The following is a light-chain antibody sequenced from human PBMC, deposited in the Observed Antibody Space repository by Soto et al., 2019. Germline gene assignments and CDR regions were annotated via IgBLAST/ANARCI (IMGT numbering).Light chain of an antibody. V-gene: IGKV3-15*01. J-gene: IGKJ1*01. Sequence: EIVMTQSPATLSVSPGEGATLSCRPSQSVDKDLAWYRQKPGQAPSLLVYDASTRATGVPARFRGSGSGTEFTLTITSLQSEDFAVYFCHQYNKWPRTFGRGTKVEI. CDR3: HQYNKWPRT. CDR2: DAS. CDR1: QSVDKD.